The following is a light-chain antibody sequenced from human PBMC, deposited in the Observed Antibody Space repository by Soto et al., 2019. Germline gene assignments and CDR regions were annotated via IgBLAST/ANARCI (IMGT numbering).Light chain of an antibody. CDR3: SSHAGSINLV. CDR2: EVS. CDR1: SSDVGAYNS. V-gene: IGLV2-8*02. Sequence: QSALTQPPSASRSPGQSVTISCTGTSSDVGAYNSVSWYQQHPGKVPRLMIYEVSKRPSGVPDRFSGSKSGNTASLTVSGLQAEDEADYYCSSHAGSINLVFGGGTQLTVL. J-gene: IGLJ2*01.